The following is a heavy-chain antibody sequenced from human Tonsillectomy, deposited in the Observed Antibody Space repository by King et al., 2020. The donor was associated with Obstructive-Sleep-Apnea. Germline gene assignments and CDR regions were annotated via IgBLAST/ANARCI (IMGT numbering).Heavy chain of an antibody. CDR3: AKNTDGYSSSWGWFDP. V-gene: IGHV3-23*04. CDR1: GFTFSSYA. Sequence: VQLVESGGGLVQPGGSLRLSCAASGFTFSSYAMSWVRQAPGKGLEWVSAISGSGCSTYYADSVKGRFTISRDNSKNTLYLQMNSLRAEDTAVYYCAKNTDGYSSSWGWFDPWGQGTLVTVSS. J-gene: IGHJ5*02. D-gene: IGHD6-13*01. CDR2: ISGSGCST.